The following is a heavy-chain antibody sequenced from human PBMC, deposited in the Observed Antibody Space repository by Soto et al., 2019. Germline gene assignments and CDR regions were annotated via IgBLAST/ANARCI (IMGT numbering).Heavy chain of an antibody. D-gene: IGHD2-2*01. CDR1: GGSISSSSYY. Sequence: SETLSLTCTVSGGSISSSSYYWGWIRQPPGKGLEWIGSIYYSGSTYYNPSLKSRVTISVDTSKNQFSLKLSPVTAADTAVYYCARRRALGYCSSTSCYDIDYWGQGTLVTVSS. J-gene: IGHJ4*02. CDR3: ARRRALGYCSSTSCYDIDY. V-gene: IGHV4-39*01. CDR2: IYYSGST.